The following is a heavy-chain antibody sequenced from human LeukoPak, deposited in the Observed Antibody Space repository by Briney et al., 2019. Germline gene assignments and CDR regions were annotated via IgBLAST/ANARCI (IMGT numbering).Heavy chain of an antibody. J-gene: IGHJ3*02. CDR2: IKSKTDGGTT. D-gene: IGHD2-21*02. CDR3: TTVWNCGGDCSDAFDI. Sequence: GGSLRLSCAASGFSFRNAWMSWVRQAPGKGLECVGRIKSKTDGGTTDYAAPVKGRFTISRDDSKNTLYLQMNSLKTEDTAVYYCTTVWNCGGDCSDAFDIWGQGTMVTVSS. CDR1: GFSFRNAW. V-gene: IGHV3-15*01.